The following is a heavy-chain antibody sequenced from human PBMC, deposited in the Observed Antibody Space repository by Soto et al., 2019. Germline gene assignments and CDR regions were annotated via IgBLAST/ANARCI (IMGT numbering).Heavy chain of an antibody. CDR3: ASSYGSGYRAFDY. V-gene: IGHV1-69*02. D-gene: IGHD3-10*01. Sequence: QVQLVQSGAEVKRPGSSVKVSCKTSGDTFSFYSINWVRQAPGLGLEWMGRVNPILSMSNYAQRFQGRVTVTADKSTSTAYMELRSLRSEDTAIYYCASSYGSGYRAFDYWGQGALVTVSS. CDR2: VNPILSMS. J-gene: IGHJ4*02. CDR1: GDTFSFYS.